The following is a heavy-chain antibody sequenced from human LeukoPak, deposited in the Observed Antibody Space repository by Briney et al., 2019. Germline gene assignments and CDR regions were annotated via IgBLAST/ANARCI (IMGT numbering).Heavy chain of an antibody. CDR1: GFTFSSYW. V-gene: IGHV3-7*03. D-gene: IGHD1-26*01. CDR3: AKDYTDSGSYYDY. Sequence: PGGSLRLSCAASGFTFSSYWMSWVRQAPGKGLEWVANIKDDGSEKYYVDSVKGRFTISRDNAKNSLYLQMNSLRAEDTALYYCAKDYTDSGSYYDYWGQGTLVTVSS. J-gene: IGHJ4*02. CDR2: IKDDGSEK.